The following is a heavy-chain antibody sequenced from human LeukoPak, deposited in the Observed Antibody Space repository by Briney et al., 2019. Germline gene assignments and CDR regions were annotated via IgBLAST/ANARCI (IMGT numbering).Heavy chain of an antibody. Sequence: ASVKVSCKASGYTFTGYYMHWVRQAPGQGLEWMGWINPNSGGTNYAQKFQGRVTMTRDTSISTAYMELSRLRSDDTAVYYCARGAHSGYGFRPENDAFDIWGQGTMVTVSS. CDR3: ARGAHSGYGFRPENDAFDI. V-gene: IGHV1-2*02. CDR1: GYTFTGYY. CDR2: INPNSGGT. D-gene: IGHD5-12*01. J-gene: IGHJ3*02.